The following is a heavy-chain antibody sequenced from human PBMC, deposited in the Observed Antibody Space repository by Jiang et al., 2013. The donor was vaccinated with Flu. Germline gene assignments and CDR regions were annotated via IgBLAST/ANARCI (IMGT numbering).Heavy chain of an antibody. J-gene: IGHJ6*02. CDR3: ARTWFGEFYGMDV. Sequence: KASGYTFTGYYMHWVRQAPGQGLEWMGWINPNSGGTNYAQKFQGRVTMTRDTSISTAYMELSRLRSDDTAVYYCARTWFGEFYGMDVWGQGTTVTVSS. CDR2: INPNSGGT. D-gene: IGHD3-10*01. V-gene: IGHV1-2*02. CDR1: GYTFTGYY.